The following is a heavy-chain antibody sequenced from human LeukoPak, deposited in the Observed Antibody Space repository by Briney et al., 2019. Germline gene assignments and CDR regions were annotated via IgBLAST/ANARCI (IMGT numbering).Heavy chain of an antibody. CDR1: GFTFSSYS. CDR3: ARVDDFWSGFDY. Sequence: GGSLRLSCAASGFTFSSYSMNWVRQAPGKGLEWVSSISSSSSYIYYADSVKGRFTISRDNAKNSLYLQMNSLRAEDTVVYYCARVDDFWSGFDYWGQGTLVTVSS. D-gene: IGHD3-3*01. V-gene: IGHV3-21*01. J-gene: IGHJ4*02. CDR2: ISSSSSYI.